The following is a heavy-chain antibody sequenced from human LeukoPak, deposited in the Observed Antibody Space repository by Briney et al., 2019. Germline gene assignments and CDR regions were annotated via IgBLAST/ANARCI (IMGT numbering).Heavy chain of an antibody. CDR2: ISSSGSTI. CDR1: GFTFSSYE. CDR3: ARRAEDSSSSWRAFDDY. D-gene: IGHD6-6*01. Sequence: PGGSLRLSCAASGFTFSSYEMNWVRQAPGKGLEWVSYISSSGSTIYYADSVKGRFTISRDNAKNSLYLQMNSLRAEDTAVYYCARRAEDSSSSWRAFDDYWGQGTLVTVSS. V-gene: IGHV3-48*03. J-gene: IGHJ4*02.